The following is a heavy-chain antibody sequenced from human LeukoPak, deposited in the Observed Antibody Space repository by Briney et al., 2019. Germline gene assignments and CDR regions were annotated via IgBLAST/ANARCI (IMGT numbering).Heavy chain of an antibody. J-gene: IGHJ4*02. CDR2: INPNSGGT. CDR3: ARGGRGWLSPYYFDY. V-gene: IGHV1-2*02. CDR1: GYTFTGYY. D-gene: IGHD3-22*01. Sequence: ASVKVSCKASGYTFTGYYMHWVRPAPGQGLEWMGWINPNSGGTNYAQQFQGRVTMTRDTSITTAYMELSRLSSDATAVYYCARGGRGWLSPYYFDYWGQGTLVTVSS.